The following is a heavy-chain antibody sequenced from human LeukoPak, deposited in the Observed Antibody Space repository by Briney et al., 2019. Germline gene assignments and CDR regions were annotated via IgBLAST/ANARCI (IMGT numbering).Heavy chain of an antibody. J-gene: IGHJ4*02. Sequence: GGSLRLSCAASGFTFSSYSMNWVRQAPGKGLEWVSYISSSSSTIYYADSVKGRFTISRDNAKNSLYLQMNSLRAEDTAVYYCARERVRYCGGDCYSALDYWGQGTLVTVSS. V-gene: IGHV3-48*01. D-gene: IGHD2-21*02. CDR2: ISSSSSTI. CDR3: ARERVRYCGGDCYSALDY. CDR1: GFTFSSYS.